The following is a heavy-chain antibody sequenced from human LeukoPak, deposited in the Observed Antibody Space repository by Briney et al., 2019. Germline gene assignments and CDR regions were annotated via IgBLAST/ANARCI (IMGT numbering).Heavy chain of an antibody. Sequence: SETLSLACPVSGGSISSYYWSWIRQPAGKGLEWIGRIYTSGSTNYNPSLKSRVTMSVDTSKNQFSLKLSSVTAADTAVYYCARVNYYILTGYYHYFDYWGQGTLVTVSS. J-gene: IGHJ4*02. CDR3: ARVNYYILTGYYHYFDY. D-gene: IGHD3-9*01. CDR1: GGSISSYY. V-gene: IGHV4-4*07. CDR2: IYTSGST.